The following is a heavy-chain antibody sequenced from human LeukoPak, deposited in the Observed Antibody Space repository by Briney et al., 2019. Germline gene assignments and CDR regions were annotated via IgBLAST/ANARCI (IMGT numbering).Heavy chain of an antibody. D-gene: IGHD5-24*01. CDR2: INPNSGGT. Sequence: GSVKVSCKASGYTFTGYYMHWVRQAPGQGLEWMGWINPNSGGTNYAQKFQGRVTMTRDTSISTAYMELSRLRSDDTAVYYCARKLPSLPWAFDIWGQGTMVTVSS. CDR3: ARKLPSLPWAFDI. J-gene: IGHJ3*02. V-gene: IGHV1-2*02. CDR1: GYTFTGYY.